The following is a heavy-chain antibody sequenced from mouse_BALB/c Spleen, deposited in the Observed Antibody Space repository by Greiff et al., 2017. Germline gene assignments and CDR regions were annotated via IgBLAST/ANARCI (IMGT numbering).Heavy chain of an antibody. CDR1: GYTFTSYW. V-gene: IGHV1-87*01. J-gene: IGHJ4*01. D-gene: IGHD2-14*01. CDR3: AREEGQAYYRWYAMDY. Sequence: QVHVKQSGAELARPGASVKLSCKASGYTFTSYWMQWVKQRPGQGLEWIGAIYPGDGDTRYTQKFKGKATLTADKSSSTAYMQLSSLASEDSAVYYCAREEGQAYYRWYAMDYWGQGTSVTVSS. CDR2: IYPGDGDT.